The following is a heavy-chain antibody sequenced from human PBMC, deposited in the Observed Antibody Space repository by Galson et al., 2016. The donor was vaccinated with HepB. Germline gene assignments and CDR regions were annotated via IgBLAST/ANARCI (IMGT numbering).Heavy chain of an antibody. V-gene: IGHV6-1*01. Sequence: CAISGDSVSSNSAAWNWIRQSPSRGLEWLGRTYYRSKWYNDYAVSVKSRIIVNPDTSKNQFSLQVNSVTPEDTAVYYCVKQRKGAPYGRDVWGQGTTVTVSS. J-gene: IGHJ6*02. CDR2: TYYRSKWYN. D-gene: IGHD1/OR15-1a*01. CDR3: VKQRKGAPYGRDV. CDR1: GDSVSSNSAA.